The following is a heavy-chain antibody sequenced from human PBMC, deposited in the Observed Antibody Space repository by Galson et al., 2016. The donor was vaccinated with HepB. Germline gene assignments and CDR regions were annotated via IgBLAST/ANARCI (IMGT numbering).Heavy chain of an antibody. CDR3: AQWTIGRYDY. J-gene: IGHJ4*02. V-gene: IGHV4-39*01. CDR2: IYYSGST. D-gene: IGHD2-8*01. Sequence: SETLSLTCTVSGGSVSSDSFYWGWIRQPPGQGLEWIGNIYYSGSTYYNSSLNSRVTISVDTSKNQFSLGLSAVTAADAAVYFCAQWTIGRYDYWGQGILVPVSS. CDR1: GGSVSSDSFY.